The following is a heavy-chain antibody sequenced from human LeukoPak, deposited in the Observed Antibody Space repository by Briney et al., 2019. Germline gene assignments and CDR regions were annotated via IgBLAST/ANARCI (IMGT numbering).Heavy chain of an antibody. Sequence: SETLSLTCTVSGGSISSSSYYWGWIRQPPGKGLEWIGSIYYSGSTYYNPSLKSRVTISVDTSKNQFSLKLSSVTAADTAVYYCARSNPYCSGGSCYPVGFGYWGQGTLVTVSS. J-gene: IGHJ4*02. V-gene: IGHV4-39*07. D-gene: IGHD2-15*01. CDR3: ARSNPYCSGGSCYPVGFGY. CDR2: IYYSGST. CDR1: GGSISSSSYY.